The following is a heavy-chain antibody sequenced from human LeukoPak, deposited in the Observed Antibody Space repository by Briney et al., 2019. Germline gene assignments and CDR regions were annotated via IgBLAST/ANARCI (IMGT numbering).Heavy chain of an antibody. Sequence: SETLSLTCTVSGGSISSGSYYWSWIRQPAGKGLEWIGRIYTSGSTNYNPSLKSRVTISVDTSKNQFSLKLSSVTAADTAVYYCARARFYYYYYMDVWGKGTTVTVSS. CDR3: ARARFYYYYYMDV. CDR2: IYTSGST. D-gene: IGHD3-16*01. J-gene: IGHJ6*03. V-gene: IGHV4-61*02. CDR1: GGSISSGSYY.